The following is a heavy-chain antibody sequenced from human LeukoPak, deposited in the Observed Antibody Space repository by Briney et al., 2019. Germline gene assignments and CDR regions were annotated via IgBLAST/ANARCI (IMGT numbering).Heavy chain of an antibody. CDR1: GGSISSYY. V-gene: IGHV4-4*07. D-gene: IGHD3-10*01. Sequence: SETLSLTCTASGGSISSYYWSWIRQPAGKGLEWIGRIYTSGSTNYNPSLKSRVTMSVETSKNQFSLKLSSVTAADTAVYYCARDRDRYGSGSYWFDPWGQGTLVTVSS. J-gene: IGHJ5*02. CDR3: ARDRDRYGSGSYWFDP. CDR2: IYTSGST.